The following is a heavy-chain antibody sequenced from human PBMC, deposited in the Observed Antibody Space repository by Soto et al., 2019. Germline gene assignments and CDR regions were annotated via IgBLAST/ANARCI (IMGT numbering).Heavy chain of an antibody. Sequence: GGSLRLSCAASGFTFSSYAMSWLRRAPGKGPEWVSTISGNGGRTYYADSVKGRFTISRVNSQTTLFLQMNSLRAEDTAVYYCAKDLGVYCGGGTCWGPFDNWGQGT. CDR2: ISGNGGRT. V-gene: IGHV3-23*01. CDR1: GFTFSSYA. D-gene: IGHD2-15*01. J-gene: IGHJ4*02. CDR3: AKDLGVYCGGGTCWGPFDN.